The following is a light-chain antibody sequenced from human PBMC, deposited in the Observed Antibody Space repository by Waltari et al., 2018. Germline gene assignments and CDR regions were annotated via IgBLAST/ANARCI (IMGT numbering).Light chain of an antibody. CDR1: QSVSRHY. J-gene: IGKJ4*01. CDR2: GAS. Sequence: EIVLTQSPGTLSLSPGERATLSCRASQSVSRHYLNWYQQKGGQAPRLLIHGASIRATGIPDRFSGSGSGTDFTLTISRLEPEDFAVYYCQQYDGEVLTFGGGTKVEI. V-gene: IGKV3-20*01. CDR3: QQYDGEVLT.